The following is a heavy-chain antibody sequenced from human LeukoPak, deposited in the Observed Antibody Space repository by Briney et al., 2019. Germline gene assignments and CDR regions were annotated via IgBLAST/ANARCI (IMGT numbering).Heavy chain of an antibody. CDR3: ARGRRAWSGYYTPLFDY. V-gene: IGHV1-8*02. D-gene: IGHD3-3*01. CDR2: MNPNSGNT. Sequence: ASVKVSCKASGYTFTSYGISWVRQAPGQGLEWMGWMNPNSGNTGYAQKFQGRVTMTRNTSISTAYMELSSLRSEDTAVYYCARGRRAWSGYYTPLFDYWGQGTLVTVSS. CDR1: GYTFTSYG. J-gene: IGHJ4*02.